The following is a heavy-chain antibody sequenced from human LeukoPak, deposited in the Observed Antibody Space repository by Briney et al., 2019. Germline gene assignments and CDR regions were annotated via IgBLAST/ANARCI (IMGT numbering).Heavy chain of an antibody. CDR3: AKSRSPGSGSYPFDY. D-gene: IGHD3-10*01. CDR2: ISWNSGSI. V-gene: IGHV3-9*01. Sequence: GGSLRLSCAASGFTFDDYAMHWVRQAPGKGLEWVSGISWNSGSIGYADSVKGRFTISRDNAKNSLYLQMNSLRAEDTALYYCAKSRSPGSGSYPFDYWGQGTLVTVSS. CDR1: GFTFDDYA. J-gene: IGHJ4*02.